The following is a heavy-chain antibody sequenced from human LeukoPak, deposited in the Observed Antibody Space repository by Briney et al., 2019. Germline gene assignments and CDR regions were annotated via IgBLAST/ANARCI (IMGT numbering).Heavy chain of an antibody. CDR2: ISGSGGST. Sequence: GGSLRLSCAASGFKFSDHYIDWVRQAPGKGLEWVSAISGSGGSTYYADSVKGRFTISRDNSKNTLYLQMNSLRAEDTAVYYCAKGASSGWTPLDYWGQGTLVTVSS. V-gene: IGHV3-23*01. D-gene: IGHD6-19*01. CDR3: AKGASSGWTPLDY. CDR1: GFKFSDHY. J-gene: IGHJ4*02.